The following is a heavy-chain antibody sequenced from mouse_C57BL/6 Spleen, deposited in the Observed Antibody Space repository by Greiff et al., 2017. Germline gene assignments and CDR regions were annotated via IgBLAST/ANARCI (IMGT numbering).Heavy chain of an antibody. CDR3: AREGVGGSWFAY. V-gene: IGHV1-82*01. D-gene: IGHD1-1*02. J-gene: IGHJ3*01. CDR1: GYAFSSSW. CDR2: IYPGDGDT. Sequence: QVTLKVSGPELVKPGASVKISCKASGYAFSSSWMNWVKQRPGKGLEWIGRIYPGDGDTNYNGKFKGKATLTADKSSSTAYMQLSSLTSEDSAVYFCAREGVGGSWFAYWGQGTLVTVSA.